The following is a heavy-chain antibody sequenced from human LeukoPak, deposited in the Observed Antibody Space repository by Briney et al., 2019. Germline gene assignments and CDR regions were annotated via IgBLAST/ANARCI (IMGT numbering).Heavy chain of an antibody. D-gene: IGHD3-9*01. CDR2: IYPGYSDT. V-gene: IGHV5-51*01. CDR3: ARRSYDILTGYYTLDY. CDR1: GYRLTNNW. J-gene: IGHJ4*02. Sequence: GESLKVSCKVSGYRLTNNWIGWVRQVPGKGLEWMGIIYPGYSDTRYSPSFQGQVTISADKSISTAYLQWSSLKASDTAMYYCARRSYDILTGYYTLDYWGQGTLVTVSS.